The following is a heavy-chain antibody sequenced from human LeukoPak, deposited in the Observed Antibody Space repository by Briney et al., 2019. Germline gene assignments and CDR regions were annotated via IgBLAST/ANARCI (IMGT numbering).Heavy chain of an antibody. J-gene: IGHJ4*02. Sequence: SVKVSCKASGYTFTSYGISWVRQAPGQGLEWMGGIIPIFGTANYAQKFQGRVTITADESTSTAYMELSSLRSEDTAVYYCASPAGSYCTNGVCYFRYWGQGTLVTVSS. V-gene: IGHV1-69*13. CDR3: ASPAGSYCTNGVCYFRY. D-gene: IGHD2-8*01. CDR1: GYTFTSYG. CDR2: IIPIFGTA.